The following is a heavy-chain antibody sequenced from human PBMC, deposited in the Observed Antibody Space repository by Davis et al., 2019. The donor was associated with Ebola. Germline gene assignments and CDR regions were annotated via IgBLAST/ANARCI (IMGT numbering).Heavy chain of an antibody. J-gene: IGHJ3*02. V-gene: IGHV4-34*01. CDR3: ARVYDLDAFDI. D-gene: IGHD1-1*01. Sequence: PSETLSLTCAVYGGSFSGYYWSWIRQPPGKGLEWIGEINHSGGTDYNPSLKSRVTILVDTSKNQFSLKLNSVTAADTAVYYCARVYDLDAFDIWGQGTMVTVSS. CDR1: GGSFSGYY. CDR2: INHSGGT.